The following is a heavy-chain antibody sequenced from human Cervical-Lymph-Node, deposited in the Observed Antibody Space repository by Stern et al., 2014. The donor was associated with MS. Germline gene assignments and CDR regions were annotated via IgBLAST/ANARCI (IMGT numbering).Heavy chain of an antibody. J-gene: IGHJ4*02. CDR3: ARGTSGTVTNMAFDY. CDR2: IIPIFGTA. Sequence: VQLVESGAEVKKPGSSVKVSCKASGGTFSSYAISWVRQAPGQGLEWLGGIIPIFGTANYAQKFQGRVTITADESTSTAYMELSSLRSEDTAVYYCARGTSGTVTNMAFDYWGQGTLVTVSS. V-gene: IGHV1-69*01. CDR1: GGTFSSYA. D-gene: IGHD4-17*01.